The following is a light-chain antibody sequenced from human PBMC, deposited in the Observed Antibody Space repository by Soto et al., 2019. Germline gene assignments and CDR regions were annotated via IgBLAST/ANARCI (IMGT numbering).Light chain of an antibody. Sequence: QSALTQPPSASGSPGQSVTISCTGTSSDVGGYNYVSWFQHHPGKAPKLLIYEVNKRPSGVPDRFSGSKSGNTASLTVSGLQAEDEADYYCSSYTGSTISTVVLGGGTQLTVL. CDR2: EVN. J-gene: IGLJ7*01. CDR1: SSDVGGYNY. V-gene: IGLV2-8*01. CDR3: SSYTGSTISTVV.